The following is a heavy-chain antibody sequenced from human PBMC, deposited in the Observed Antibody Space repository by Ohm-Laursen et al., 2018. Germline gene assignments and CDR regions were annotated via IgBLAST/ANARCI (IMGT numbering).Heavy chain of an antibody. CDR1: GESSSGYF. CDR3: ARGSGFFKLDV. J-gene: IGHJ6*02. Sequence: GTLSLTCSVNGESSSGYFWNWIRQPPGKGLEWIGEINQSGSTKYNPSLKRRVTISADSSNSQFSLRLTSVTAADTATYYCARGSGFFKLDVWGQGTTVTVSS. V-gene: IGHV4-34*01. CDR2: INQSGST. D-gene: IGHD6-19*01.